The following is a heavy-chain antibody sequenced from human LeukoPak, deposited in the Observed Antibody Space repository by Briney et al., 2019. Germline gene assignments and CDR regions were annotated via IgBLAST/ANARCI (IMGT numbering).Heavy chain of an antibody. CDR3: AKVGYSSGWTGAFDY. Sequence: PGGSLRLSCAASGFTFDDYAMHWVRQAPGKGLEWVSGISWNSGSIGYADSVKGRFTISRDNAKNSLYLQMNSLRAEDTALYYCAKVGYSSGWTGAFDYWGQGTLVTVSS. CDR2: ISWNSGSI. J-gene: IGHJ4*02. D-gene: IGHD6-19*01. V-gene: IGHV3-9*01. CDR1: GFTFDDYA.